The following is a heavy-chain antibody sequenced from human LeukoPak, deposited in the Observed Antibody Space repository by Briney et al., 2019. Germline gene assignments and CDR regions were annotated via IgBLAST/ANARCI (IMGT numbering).Heavy chain of an antibody. Sequence: SVKVSCKASGGTFSSYAISWVRQAPGQGLEWMGGIIPIFGTANYAQKFQGRVTITTDESTSTAYMELSSLRSDDTAAYYCAGLTNGYGGYVYYWGQGTRVSVSS. D-gene: IGHD1-26*01. V-gene: IGHV1-69*05. J-gene: IGHJ4*02. CDR2: IIPIFGTA. CDR1: GGTFSSYA. CDR3: AGLTNGYGGYVYY.